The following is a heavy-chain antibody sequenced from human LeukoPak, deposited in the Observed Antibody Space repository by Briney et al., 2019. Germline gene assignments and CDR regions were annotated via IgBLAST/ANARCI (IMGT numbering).Heavy chain of an antibody. CDR2: IYYSGST. V-gene: IGHV4-59*01. CDR3: AGASQHYYYYYYMDV. CDR1: GGSISSYY. J-gene: IGHJ6*03. Sequence: PSETLSLTCTVSGGSISSYYWSWIRQPPGKGLEWIGNIYYSGSTNYNPSLKSRVTISVDTSKNQFSLRLSSVTAADTAVYYCAGASQHYYYYYYMDVWGKGTTVTVSS.